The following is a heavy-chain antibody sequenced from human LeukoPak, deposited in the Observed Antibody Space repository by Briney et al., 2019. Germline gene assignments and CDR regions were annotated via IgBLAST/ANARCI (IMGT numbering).Heavy chain of an antibody. CDR1: GYTFTSYD. D-gene: IGHD2-2*01. CDR3: ARTGIVVEHYYYGMDV. J-gene: IGHJ6*02. V-gene: IGHV1-8*01. CDR2: MNPNSGNT. Sequence: XSVKVSCKASGYTFTSYDINWVRQATGQGLEWMGWMNPNSGNTGYAQKFQGRVTITSNTSISTAYMELSSLRSEDTAVYYCARTGIVVEHYYYGMDVWGQGTTVTVSS.